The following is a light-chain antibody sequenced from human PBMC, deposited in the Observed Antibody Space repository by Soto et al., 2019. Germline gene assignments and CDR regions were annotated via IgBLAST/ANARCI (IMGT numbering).Light chain of an antibody. J-gene: IGLJ1*01. CDR1: SGDIGSYNR. CDR2: EVT. Sequence: QSVLTQPASVSWSPGQSITISCTGTSGDIGSYNRVSWYQQHPGKAPKLIIYEVTDRPSGVSNRFSGSKSGNTASLTISGLQAEDEAEYYCSSYTNITTRACVFGTGTKGTVL. CDR3: SSYTNITTRACV. V-gene: IGLV2-14*01.